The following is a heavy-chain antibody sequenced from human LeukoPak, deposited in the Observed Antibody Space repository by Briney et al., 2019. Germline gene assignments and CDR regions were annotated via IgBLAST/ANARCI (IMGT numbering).Heavy chain of an antibody. J-gene: IGHJ6*02. CDR2: ISYDGSNK. Sequence: GGSLRLSCAASGFTFGSYGMHWVRQAPGKGLEWVAVISYDGSNKYYADSVKGRFTISRDNSKNTLYLQMNSLRAEDTAVYYCAKERINPVAGRYDYYYYGMDVWGQGTTVTVSS. D-gene: IGHD6-19*01. V-gene: IGHV3-30*18. CDR3: AKERINPVAGRYDYYYYGMDV. CDR1: GFTFGSYG.